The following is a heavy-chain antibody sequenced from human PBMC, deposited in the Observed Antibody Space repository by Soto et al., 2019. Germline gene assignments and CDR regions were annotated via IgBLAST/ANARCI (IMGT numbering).Heavy chain of an antibody. CDR3: ARQDYDSSGYYPVFDY. CDR2: IYYSGST. J-gene: IGHJ4*02. V-gene: IGHV4-39*01. D-gene: IGHD3-22*01. CDR1: GGSISSSSYY. Sequence: TSETLSLTCTVSGGSISSSSYYWGWIRQPPGKGLEWIGSIYYSGSTYYNPSLKSRVTISVDTSKNQFSLKLSSVTAADTAVYYCARQDYDSSGYYPVFDYWGQGTLVTVSS.